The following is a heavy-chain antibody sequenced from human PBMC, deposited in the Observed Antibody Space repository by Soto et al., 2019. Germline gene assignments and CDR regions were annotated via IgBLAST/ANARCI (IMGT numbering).Heavy chain of an antibody. D-gene: IGHD3-22*01. Sequence: PGESLKISCKGSGYSFTSYWIGWVRQMPGKGLEWMGIIYPGDSDTRYSPSFQGQVTISADKSISTAYLQWSSLKASDTAMYYCTSSIPQYYYDSSGSFDYWGQGTLVTVSS. CDR3: TSSIPQYYYDSSGSFDY. CDR1: GYSFTSYW. V-gene: IGHV5-51*01. J-gene: IGHJ4*02. CDR2: IYPGDSDT.